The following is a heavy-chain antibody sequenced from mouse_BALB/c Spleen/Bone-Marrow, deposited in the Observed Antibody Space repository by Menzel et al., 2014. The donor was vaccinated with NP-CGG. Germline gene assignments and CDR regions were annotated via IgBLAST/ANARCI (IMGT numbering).Heavy chain of an antibody. V-gene: IGHV1-74*01. D-gene: IGHD2-2*01. Sequence: VQLQQSGAELVRPGASVKLSCRASDYSFTSYWVNWVKQRPGQGLEWIGMIHPSDSETRLNQKFKDKATLTVDKSSSTAYMQLSSTTSEDSAVYYCARGGYDGWYFDVWGAGTPVTVSS. CDR1: DYSFTSYW. CDR2: IHPSDSET. CDR3: ARGGYDGWYFDV. J-gene: IGHJ1*01.